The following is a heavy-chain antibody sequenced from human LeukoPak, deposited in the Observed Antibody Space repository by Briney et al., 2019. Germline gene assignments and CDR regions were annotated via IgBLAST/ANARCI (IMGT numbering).Heavy chain of an antibody. D-gene: IGHD5-18*01. CDR2: LYYSGST. CDR1: GGSISSGDYY. V-gene: IGHV4-30-4*01. Sequence: SETLSLTCTVSGGSISSGDYYYNWIRQPPGKGLEWIGYLYYSGSTHYNPSLKSRVTISEDTSKNQFSLKLSSVTAADTAVYYCARALRYGAFDIWGQGTMVTVSS. J-gene: IGHJ3*02. CDR3: ARALRYGAFDI.